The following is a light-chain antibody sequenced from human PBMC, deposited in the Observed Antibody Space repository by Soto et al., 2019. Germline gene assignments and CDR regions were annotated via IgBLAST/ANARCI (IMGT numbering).Light chain of an antibody. Sequence: QSVLTQPPSASGTPGQRVTISCSGSGSNIGSNAVNWYQHIPGTAPKLLMYSNDQRPSGVPDRFSGSKSGTSASLAISGLQSEDEADYYCAAWDGSLSAVLFGGGTQLTVL. CDR3: AAWDGSLSAVL. V-gene: IGLV1-44*01. CDR2: SND. CDR1: GSNIGSNA. J-gene: IGLJ2*01.